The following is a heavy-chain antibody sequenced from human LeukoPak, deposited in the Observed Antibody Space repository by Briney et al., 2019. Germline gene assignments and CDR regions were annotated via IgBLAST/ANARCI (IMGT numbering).Heavy chain of an antibody. CDR3: ARELGVPPDCSSTSCYLDY. D-gene: IGHD2-2*01. CDR1: GYTFTGYY. CDR2: INPNSGGT. Sequence: ASVKVSCKASGYTFTGYYMHWVRQAPGQGLEWMGWINPNSGGTNYAQKFQGRVTMTRDTSISTAYMELSRLRSDDTAVYYCARELGVPPDCSSTSCYLDYWAREPWSPSPQ. V-gene: IGHV1-2*02. J-gene: IGHJ4*02.